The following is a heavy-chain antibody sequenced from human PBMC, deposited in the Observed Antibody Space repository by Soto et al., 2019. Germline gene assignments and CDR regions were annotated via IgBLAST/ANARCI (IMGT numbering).Heavy chain of an antibody. CDR1: GYTFSDYY. J-gene: IGHJ4*02. V-gene: IGHV1-2*02. CDR3: AREQATAKPEGVDF. CDR2: INPNSGGT. D-gene: IGHD1-1*01. Sequence: ASVKVSCKASGYTFSDYYTHWVRQAPGQGLEWMGWINPNSGGTKYAPKFQGGVTMTRDTSITTAYMELSRLRSGDTAVYYCAREQATAKPEGVDFWGQGTLVTVSS.